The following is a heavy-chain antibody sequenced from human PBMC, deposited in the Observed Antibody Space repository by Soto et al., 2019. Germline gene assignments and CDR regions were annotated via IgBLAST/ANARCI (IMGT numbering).Heavy chain of an antibody. CDR3: VKDGGWFHEY. D-gene: IGHD6-19*01. V-gene: IGHV3-72*01. CDR2: IRNKVNSYTT. Sequence: VQLVESGGGLVQPGGSLRLSCVASGFTFRDHSMDWVRQAPGKGLEWVARIRNKVNSYTTDYAASVKGRFTISRDDSENALYLQMNRLKTDDTAVYYYVKDGGWFHEYWGQGTLVTVSS. CDR1: GFTFRDHS. J-gene: IGHJ4*02.